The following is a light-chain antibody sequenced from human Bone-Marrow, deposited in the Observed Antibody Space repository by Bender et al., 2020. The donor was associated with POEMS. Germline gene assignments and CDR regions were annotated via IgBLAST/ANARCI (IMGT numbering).Light chain of an antibody. CDR3: GSYSDTNTVA. CDR2: EVI. Sequence: QSALTQPPSASGSPGQSVAISCTGTSSDVGGYNYVSWYQQYPGKAPKLMIYEVIKRPSGVPDRFSGSKSGNTAFLAISGLQAEDEADYYCGSYSDTNTVAFGGGTKLTVL. CDR1: SSDVGGYNY. V-gene: IGLV2-8*01. J-gene: IGLJ2*01.